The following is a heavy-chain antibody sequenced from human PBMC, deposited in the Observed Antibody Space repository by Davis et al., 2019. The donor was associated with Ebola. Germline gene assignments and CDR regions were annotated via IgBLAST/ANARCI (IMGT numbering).Heavy chain of an antibody. CDR2: IYHTGSI. CDR1: GDSITSDNW. CDR3: ARGDSYYDPSGYYAGPEAPDH. V-gene: IGHV4-4*02. D-gene: IGHD3-22*01. Sequence: MPSETLSLTCAVSGDSITSDNWWSWVRQPPGKGLEWIGEIYHTGSINYNPSLKSRVTISVDTSKNQFSLKLSSVTAADTAVYYCARGDSYYDPSGYYAGPEAPDHWGQGTLVSVSS. J-gene: IGHJ4*02.